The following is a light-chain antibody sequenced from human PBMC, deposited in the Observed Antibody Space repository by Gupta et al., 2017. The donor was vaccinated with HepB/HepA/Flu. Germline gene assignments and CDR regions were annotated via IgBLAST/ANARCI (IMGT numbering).Light chain of an antibody. CDR2: GAS. J-gene: IGKJ1*01. V-gene: IGKV3-20*01. CDR1: QSIYNNY. Sequence: EIVLTQSPDTLSLSPGERATLSCRASQSIYNNYLAWYQQKSGQAPRVLISGASSRANGIPDRFSGSGSGTDFTLTISRREPEDFAVYYWQLDCSSWTFGQGTKVEFK. CDR3: QLDCSSWT.